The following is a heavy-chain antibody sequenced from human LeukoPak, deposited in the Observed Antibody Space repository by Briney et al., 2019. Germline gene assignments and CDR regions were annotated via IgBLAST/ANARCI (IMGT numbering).Heavy chain of an antibody. CDR2: MKPDGSEK. V-gene: IGHV3-7*01. Sequence: GGSLRLSCAASGFTFRSYWMSWVRQAPGKGLEWVATMKPDGSEKYYVDSVKGQFTISRDNAKNSLYLQMDSLRAEDTAVYFCARGGSSSGYWPYWGQGTLVTVSS. J-gene: IGHJ4*02. D-gene: IGHD5-18*01. CDR3: ARGGSSSGYWPY. CDR1: GFTFRSYW.